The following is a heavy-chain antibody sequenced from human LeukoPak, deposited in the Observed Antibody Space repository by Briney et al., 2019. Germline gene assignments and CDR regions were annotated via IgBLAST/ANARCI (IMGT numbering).Heavy chain of an antibody. J-gene: IGHJ5*02. D-gene: IGHD6-13*01. Sequence: SETLSLTCTVSGGSISSSSYYWGWIRQPPGKGLEWIGSIYYSGSTYYNPSLKSRVTISVDTSKNRFSLKLSSVTAADTAVYYCARQEDSSSPNWFDPWGQGTLVTVSS. CDR1: GGSISSSSYY. CDR2: IYYSGST. CDR3: ARQEDSSSPNWFDP. V-gene: IGHV4-39*01.